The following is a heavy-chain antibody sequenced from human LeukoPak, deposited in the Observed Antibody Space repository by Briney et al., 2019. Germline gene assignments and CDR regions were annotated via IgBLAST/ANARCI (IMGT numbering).Heavy chain of an antibody. J-gene: IGHJ4*02. V-gene: IGHV3-74*01. CDR2: INSDGSST. Sequence: GGSLRLSCAASGFTFSSYWMHWVRHAPGKGLVWVSRINSDGSSTSYADSVKGRFTISRDNAKNTLYLQMNSLRAEDTAVYYCARPMATILRYFDYWGQGTLVTVSS. CDR1: GFTFSSYW. CDR3: ARPMATILRYFDY. D-gene: IGHD5-12*01.